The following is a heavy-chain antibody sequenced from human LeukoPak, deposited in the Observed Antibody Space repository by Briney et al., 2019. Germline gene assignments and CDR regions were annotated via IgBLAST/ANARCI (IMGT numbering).Heavy chain of an antibody. CDR3: ARDPGGLLWFGELLF. D-gene: IGHD3-10*01. CDR1: GYTFTSYA. CDR2: INAGNGNT. V-gene: IGHV1-3*03. J-gene: IGHJ4*02. Sequence: GASVKVSCKASGYTFTSYAMHWVRQAPGQRLEWMGWINAGNGNTKYSQEFQGRVTITRDTSASTAYMELSSLRSEDTAVYYCARDPGGLLWFGELLFWGQGTMVTVSS.